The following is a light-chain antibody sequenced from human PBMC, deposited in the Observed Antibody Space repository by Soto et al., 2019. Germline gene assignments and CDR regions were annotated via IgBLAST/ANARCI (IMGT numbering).Light chain of an antibody. J-gene: IGKJ5*01. CDR1: QSVSSY. CDR2: DAS. CDR3: QQRSNWPIT. V-gene: IGKV3-11*01. Sequence: EIVLTQSPATQYSSTGQTATLCCXASQSVSSYLAWYQQKPGQAPRLLIYDASNRATGIPARFSGSGSGTDFTLTISSLEPEDFAVYYCQQRSNWPITFGQGTRLEIK.